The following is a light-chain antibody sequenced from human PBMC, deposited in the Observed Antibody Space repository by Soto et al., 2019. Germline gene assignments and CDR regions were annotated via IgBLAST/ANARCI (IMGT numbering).Light chain of an antibody. CDR2: WAS. CDR1: QTILYGSNNKNH. CDR3: QQFYSSPT. V-gene: IGKV4-1*01. Sequence: DIVLTQSPDSLAVSLGERTTINCKSSQTILYGSNNKNHLAWYQHRPGQPPKLLISWASSRESVVPDRFSGSGSGTDFTLTINSLQAEDVAVYYCQQFYSSPTFGQGTKVEIK. J-gene: IGKJ1*01.